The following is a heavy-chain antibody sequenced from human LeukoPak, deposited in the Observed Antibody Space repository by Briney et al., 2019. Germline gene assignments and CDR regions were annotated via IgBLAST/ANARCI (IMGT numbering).Heavy chain of an antibody. CDR2: IYYSGST. Sequence: SPETLSLTCTVSGCSISSSSYYWRWLRQPPGKGLEWIGSIYYSGSTNYNPSLKSLVTISVDTSNNQFSLNLSSVTAADTAVYYCARQSRGGYYYGYDAFDIWGQGTMVTVSS. CDR3: ARQSRGGYYYGYDAFDI. V-gene: IGHV4-39*01. J-gene: IGHJ3*02. D-gene: IGHD3-22*01. CDR1: GCSISSSSYY.